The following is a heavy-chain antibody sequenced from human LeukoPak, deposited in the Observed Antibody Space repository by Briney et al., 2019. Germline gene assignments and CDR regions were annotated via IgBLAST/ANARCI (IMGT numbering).Heavy chain of an antibody. V-gene: IGHV4-4*07. Sequence: PSETLSLTCTVSVGPISSYYWTCLRQPAGKGLEWIGRIHTTGGTRYNPSLKSRISMSVDASKNQFSLKLSSVTAADTAVYYCARDLALGYYPGSSCSSPLFDYWGQGTLVTVSS. J-gene: IGHJ4*02. CDR1: VGPISSYY. CDR3: ARDLALGYYPGSSCSSPLFDY. CDR2: IHTTGGT. D-gene: IGHD2-2*01.